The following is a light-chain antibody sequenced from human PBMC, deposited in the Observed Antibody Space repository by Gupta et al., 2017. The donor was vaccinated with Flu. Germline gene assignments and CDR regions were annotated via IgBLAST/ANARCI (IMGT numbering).Light chain of an antibody. CDR3: QHVNNWPLG. CDR2: GAS. V-gene: IGKV3-15*01. J-gene: IGKJ2*03. Sequence: EIVMTQSPATLSVSPGERATLSCRASQSVSSNLAWYQQKPGQAPRLLIYGASTRATGIPARFSGSGSGTEFTLTISSLQSEDFAVYYCQHVNNWPLGFGQGTKLEIK. CDR1: QSVSSN.